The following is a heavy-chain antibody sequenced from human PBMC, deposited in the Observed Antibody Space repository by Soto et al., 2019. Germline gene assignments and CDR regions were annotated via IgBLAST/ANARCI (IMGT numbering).Heavy chain of an antibody. CDR3: AKSVHSDGYYYYTGMDV. J-gene: IGHJ6*02. D-gene: IGHD3-3*01. V-gene: IGHV3-23*01. CDR2: ISGSGGTT. Sequence: IRRVRKATRKGLEWVSAISGSGGTTYYADSVKGRFTISRDNSKNTVYVQMNSLRAEDTAVYYCAKSVHSDGYYYYTGMDVRGQGTTVTVSS.